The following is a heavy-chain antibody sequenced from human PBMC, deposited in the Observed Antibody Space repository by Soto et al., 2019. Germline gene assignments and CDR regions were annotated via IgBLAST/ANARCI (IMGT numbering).Heavy chain of an antibody. CDR1: GGTFTSHA. V-gene: IGHV1-69*06. Sequence: QVQVVQSGAEVKKPGSSVKVSCKASGGTFTSHAISWVRQAPGQGLEWMGGIIPMFDRTHYAQKFQGRLTLTADKSTSTAYMELSSLRSEDTAVYYCARDRTYYYGPGSYSGLYYGMDVWGQGTTVTVSS. CDR2: IIPMFDRT. J-gene: IGHJ6*02. D-gene: IGHD3-10*01. CDR3: ARDRTYYYGPGSYSGLYYGMDV.